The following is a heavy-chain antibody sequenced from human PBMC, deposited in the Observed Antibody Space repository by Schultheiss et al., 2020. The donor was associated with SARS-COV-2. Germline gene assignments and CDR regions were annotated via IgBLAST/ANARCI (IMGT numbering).Heavy chain of an antibody. CDR2: ISWNSGSI. J-gene: IGHJ4*02. CDR3: AKVGYSSSWYGAVFDY. V-gene: IGHV3-9*01. Sequence: GGSLRLSCAASGFTFDDYAMHWVRQAPGKGLEWVSGISWNSGSIGYADSVKGRFTISRDNAKNSLYLQMNSLRAEDTALYYCAKVGYSSSWYGAVFDYWGQGTLVTVSS. D-gene: IGHD6-13*01. CDR1: GFTFDDYA.